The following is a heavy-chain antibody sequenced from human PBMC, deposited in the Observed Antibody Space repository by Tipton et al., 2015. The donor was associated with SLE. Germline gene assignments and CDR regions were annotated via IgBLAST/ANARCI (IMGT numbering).Heavy chain of an antibody. CDR1: GFNFSIYW. D-gene: IGHD3-22*01. Sequence: SLRLSCAASGFNFSIYWMGWVRQAPGKGLEWVAHIKKDGSEKYYVDSVKGRFTISRDNAKKSLYLQMKSLRADDTAVYFCADSSGYYWGQGTLVTVSS. CDR3: ADSSGYY. J-gene: IGHJ4*02. CDR2: IKKDGSEK. V-gene: IGHV3-7*03.